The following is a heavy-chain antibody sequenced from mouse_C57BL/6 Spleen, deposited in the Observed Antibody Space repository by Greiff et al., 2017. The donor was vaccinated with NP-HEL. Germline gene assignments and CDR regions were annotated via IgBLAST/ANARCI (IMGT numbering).Heavy chain of an antibody. J-gene: IGHJ3*01. CDR2: INPYNGDT. Sequence: EVKLVESGPELVKPGDSVKISCKASGYSFTGYFMNWVMQSHGKSLEWIGRINPYNGDTFYNQKFKGKATLTVDKSSSTAHMELRSLTSEDSAVYYCARGGYGNSFAYWGQGTLVTVSA. CDR1: GYSFTGYF. CDR3: ARGGYGNSFAY. V-gene: IGHV1-20*01. D-gene: IGHD2-1*01.